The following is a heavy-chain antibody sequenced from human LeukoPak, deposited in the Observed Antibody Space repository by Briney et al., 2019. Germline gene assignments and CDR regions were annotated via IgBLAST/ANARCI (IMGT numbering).Heavy chain of an antibody. J-gene: IGHJ4*02. V-gene: IGHV1-69*13. Sequence: ASVKVSCKASGGTFSKYTISWVRQSPGQGLEWMGGITPLFGTASYAQKFQGRVAITADESTSTAYMELSGLRSEDTAVYYCAAWGSSGRGDYWGQGTLATVSS. CDR3: AAWGSSGRGDY. D-gene: IGHD3-10*01. CDR1: GGTFSKYT. CDR2: ITPLFGTA.